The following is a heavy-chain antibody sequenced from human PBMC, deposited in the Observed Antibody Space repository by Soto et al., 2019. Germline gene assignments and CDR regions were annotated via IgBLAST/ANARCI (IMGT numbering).Heavy chain of an antibody. CDR1: GFTFSSYG. CDR3: TQGEGSEVTPGLFQH. Sequence: QVQLVESGGGVVQPGRSLRLSCAASGFTFSSYGMHWVRQAPDKGLEWVAIISYDGSNKYYADSVKGRFTISRNNCKNTQYMQMTSLRAEDTALYYCTQGEGSEVTPGLFQHWGPGTLVTVSS. V-gene: IGHV3-30*18. J-gene: IGHJ1*01. CDR2: ISYDGSNK. D-gene: IGHD3-10*01.